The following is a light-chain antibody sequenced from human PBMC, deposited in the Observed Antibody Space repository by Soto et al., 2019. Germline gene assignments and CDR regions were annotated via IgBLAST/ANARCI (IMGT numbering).Light chain of an antibody. CDR1: SVDVGGYNY. CDR2: EVS. V-gene: IGLV2-14*01. CDR3: SSYAGNNIHYV. J-gene: IGLJ1*01. Sequence: QSVLTQPASVSGSLGQSVTISCTGTSVDVGGYNYVSWYQHHPGKAPRLLIFEVSNRPSGVSNRFSGSKSGNTASLTVSGLQAEDEADYYCSSYAGNNIHYVFGTGTKVTVL.